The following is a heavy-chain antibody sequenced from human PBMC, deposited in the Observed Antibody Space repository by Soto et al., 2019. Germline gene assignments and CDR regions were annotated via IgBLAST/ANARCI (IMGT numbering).Heavy chain of an antibody. Sequence: GGSLRLSCAASGFMFSAYTMNWFRQAPGKGLEWLSSISDDSSYIDYADSLRGRFTVPRDNARNSLYLQIDSLGVEDTAVYYCATPYYFNHWGPGTLVTVSS. CDR1: GFMFSAYT. CDR3: ATPYYFNH. V-gene: IGHV3-21*06. D-gene: IGHD3-16*01. J-gene: IGHJ1*01. CDR2: ISDDSSYI.